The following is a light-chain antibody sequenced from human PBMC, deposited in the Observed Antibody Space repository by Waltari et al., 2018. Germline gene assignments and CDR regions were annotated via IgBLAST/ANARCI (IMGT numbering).Light chain of an antibody. CDR2: RDN. Sequence: QTVVTQPPSASGTPGQRVTISCSGSSSNIANNYVYWYQQLPGTAPKLLIYRDNQRPSGVADRCSGAKSGTSACLAISGLRSEDEADYYCAACDDSLSGPWVFGGGTKLTVL. CDR3: AACDDSLSGPWV. J-gene: IGLJ3*02. CDR1: SSNIANNY. V-gene: IGLV1-47*01.